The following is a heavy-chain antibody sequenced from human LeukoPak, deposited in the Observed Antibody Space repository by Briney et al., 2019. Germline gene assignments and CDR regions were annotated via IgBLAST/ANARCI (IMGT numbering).Heavy chain of an antibody. V-gene: IGHV1-69*04. Sequence: GASVKVSCKASGGTFSSYTISWVRQAPGQGLEWMGRIIPILGIANYAQKFQGRVTITADKSTSTAYMELSSLRSEDTAVYYCARDPSDTAMGPFDYWGQGTLVTVSS. CDR1: GGTFSSYT. D-gene: IGHD5-18*01. CDR2: IIPILGIA. CDR3: ARDPSDTAMGPFDY. J-gene: IGHJ4*02.